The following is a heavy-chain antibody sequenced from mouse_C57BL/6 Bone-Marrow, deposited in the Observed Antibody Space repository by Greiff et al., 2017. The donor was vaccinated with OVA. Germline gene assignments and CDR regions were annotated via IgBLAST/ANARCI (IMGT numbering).Heavy chain of an antibody. CDR1: GFTFSDYG. Sequence: DVHLVESGGGLVQPGGSLKLSCAASGFTFSDYGMAWVRQAPRKGPEWVGFISNLAYSIYYADTVTGRFTISRENAKNTLYLEMSSLGSEDTAMYYCARPHYSNYRYFDVWGTGTTVTVSS. D-gene: IGHD2-5*01. CDR3: ARPHYSNYRYFDV. J-gene: IGHJ1*03. CDR2: ISNLAYSI. V-gene: IGHV5-15*01.